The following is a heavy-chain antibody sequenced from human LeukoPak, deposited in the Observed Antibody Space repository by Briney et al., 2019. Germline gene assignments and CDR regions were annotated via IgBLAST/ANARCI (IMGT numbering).Heavy chain of an antibody. D-gene: IGHD6-19*01. Sequence: SETLSLTCTVSGGSISSYYWSWIRQPPGKGLEWIGYISYSGSTNYNPSLKSRVTISVDTSKNQFSLKLSSVTAADTAVYYCARLNIGWSGAFDIWGQGTMVTVSS. CDR3: ARLNIGWSGAFDI. J-gene: IGHJ3*02. V-gene: IGHV4-59*01. CDR1: GGSISSYY. CDR2: ISYSGST.